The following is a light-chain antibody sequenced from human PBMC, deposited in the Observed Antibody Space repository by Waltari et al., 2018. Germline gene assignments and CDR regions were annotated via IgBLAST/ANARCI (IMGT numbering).Light chain of an antibody. CDR2: RAS. V-gene: IGKV1-5*03. Sequence: IQMTQSPSTLSASAGDRVVITCRASQRVNTWLAWYQQRPGKAPNLLIYRASSLQSGGPSRFSGRGSGTEFTLTINSLQPDDFASYYCQQYNSFPWTFGQGTKVEIK. J-gene: IGKJ1*01. CDR1: QRVNTW. CDR3: QQYNSFPWT.